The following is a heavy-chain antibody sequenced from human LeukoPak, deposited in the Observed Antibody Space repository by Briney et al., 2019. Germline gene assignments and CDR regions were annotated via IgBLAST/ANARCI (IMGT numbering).Heavy chain of an antibody. V-gene: IGHV1-69*01. CDR1: GGTFSSYA. CDR3: ARLSYKEYSSSSRGDY. Sequence: SVKVSCKASGGTFSSYAISWVRQAPGQGLEWMGGIIPIFGTANYAQKFQGRVTITADESTSTAYMELSSLRSEDTAVYYCARLSYKEYSSSSRGDYWGQGTLVTVSS. CDR2: IIPIFGTA. D-gene: IGHD6-6*01. J-gene: IGHJ4*02.